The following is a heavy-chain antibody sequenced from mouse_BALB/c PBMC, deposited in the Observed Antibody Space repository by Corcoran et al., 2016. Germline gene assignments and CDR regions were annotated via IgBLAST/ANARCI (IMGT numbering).Heavy chain of an antibody. J-gene: IGHJ3*01. D-gene: IGHD2-4*01. V-gene: IGHV9-3-1*01. CDR3: ARNDYDGFAY. CDR1: GYTFTNYG. CDR2: INTYTGEP. Sequence: QIQLVQSGPELKKPGETVKISCKASGYTFTNYGMNWVKQAPGKGLKWMGWINTYTGEPTYADDFKGRFAFSLETSASTAYLQINNLKNEDTATYFCARNDYDGFAYWGQGTLVTVSA.